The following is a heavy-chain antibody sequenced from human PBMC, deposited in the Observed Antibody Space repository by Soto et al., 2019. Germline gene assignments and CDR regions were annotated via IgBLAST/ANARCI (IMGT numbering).Heavy chain of an antibody. D-gene: IGHD3-3*01. CDR3: ARGRYYDFWSGGYGMDV. CDR1: VGSFSGYY. CDR2: INHSGST. Sequence: ETLSLTGAVYVGSFSGYYWSWIRQPPGEGLEWIGEINHSGSTNYNPSLKSRVTISVDTSKNQFSLKLSSVTAADTAVYYCARGRYYDFWSGGYGMDVWGQGTTVTVSS. V-gene: IGHV4-34*01. J-gene: IGHJ6*02.